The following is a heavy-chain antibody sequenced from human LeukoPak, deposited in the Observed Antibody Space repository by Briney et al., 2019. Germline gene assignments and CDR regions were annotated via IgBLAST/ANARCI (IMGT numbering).Heavy chain of an antibody. CDR2: INPGDSDT. J-gene: IGHJ5*02. D-gene: IGHD3-10*01. CDR3: ARLGTSGSYHLDP. Sequence: GESLKISCKGSGYKFTSFWIGWVRQMPGKGLEWMGLINPGDSDTRYSPSFQGQVTISADKSVSTVYLQWSSLKASDTAMYYCARLGTSGSYHLDPWGQGTLVTVSS. CDR1: GYKFTSFW. V-gene: IGHV5-51*01.